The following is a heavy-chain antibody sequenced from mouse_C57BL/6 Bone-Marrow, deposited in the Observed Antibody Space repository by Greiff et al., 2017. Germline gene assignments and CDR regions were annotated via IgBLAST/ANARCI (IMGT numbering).Heavy chain of an antibody. V-gene: IGHV14-2*01. CDR1: GFNIKDYY. CDR3: ARGLCCDYPAWFAY. J-gene: IGHJ3*01. Sequence: VQLLQSGAELVQPGASVKLSCTASGFNIKDYYMHWVKQRTEQGLEWIGRIDPEDGETKYAPNFQGKVTIAADTSSNTAYLQLSSLTSEDTAVYYSARGLCCDYPAWFAYWCRGTLVTVSA. CDR2: IDPEDGET. D-gene: IGHD2-4*01.